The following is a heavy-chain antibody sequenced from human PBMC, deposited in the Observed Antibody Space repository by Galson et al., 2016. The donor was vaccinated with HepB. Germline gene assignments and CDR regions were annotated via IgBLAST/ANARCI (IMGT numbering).Heavy chain of an antibody. CDR2: IGGDEST. J-gene: IGHJ4*02. CDR1: GFTFSTNA. V-gene: IGHV3-23*01. D-gene: IGHD1-1*01. CDR3: AEDIHYWSFDY. Sequence: SLRLSCAASGFTFSTNAMGWARQVAGKGLEWVSGIGGDESTHYADSVKGRFTISRDASKNTLYLQMDNLRAEDTAKYYCAEDIHYWSFDYWGQGALVTVSS.